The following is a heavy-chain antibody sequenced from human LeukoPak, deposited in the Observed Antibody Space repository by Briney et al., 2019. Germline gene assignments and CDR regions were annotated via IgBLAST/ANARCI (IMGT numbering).Heavy chain of an antibody. CDR1: GFPFSSYW. V-gene: IGHV3-7*01. Sequence: GGSLRLSXAASGFPFSSYWMSWVRQAPGKGLEWVANIKQDGSDKYYVDSVKGRFSISRDNAKNSLYLQLNSLRADDTAVYYCARLTGTTGFDYWGQGTLVTVTS. CDR2: IKQDGSDK. D-gene: IGHD1-1*01. CDR3: ARLTGTTGFDY. J-gene: IGHJ4*02.